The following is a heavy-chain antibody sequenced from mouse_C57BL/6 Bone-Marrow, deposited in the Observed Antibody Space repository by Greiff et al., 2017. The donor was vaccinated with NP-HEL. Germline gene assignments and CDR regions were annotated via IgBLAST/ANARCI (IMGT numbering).Heavy chain of an antibody. Sequence: QVQLQQPGAELVKPGASVKVSCKASGYTFTSYWMHWVKQRPGQGLEWIGRIHPSDSDTNYNQKFKGKATLTVDKSSSKAYMQLSSLTSRDSAVYYSAIEYYGSSRYWYFDVWGTGTTVTVSS. CDR1: GYTFTSYW. V-gene: IGHV1-74*01. D-gene: IGHD1-1*01. CDR2: IHPSDSDT. J-gene: IGHJ1*03. CDR3: AIEYYGSSRYWYFDV.